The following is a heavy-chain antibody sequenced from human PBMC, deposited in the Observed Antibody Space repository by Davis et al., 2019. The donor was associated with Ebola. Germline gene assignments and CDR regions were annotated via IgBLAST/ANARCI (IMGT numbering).Heavy chain of an antibody. J-gene: IGHJ4*02. D-gene: IGHD6-25*01. CDR3: TRTHSSGPDY. CDR2: IKSKTDGGTT. V-gene: IGHV3-15*01. CDR1: GFTFSNAW. Sequence: GGSLRLSCAASGFTFSNAWMSWVRQAPGKGLEWAGRIKSKTDGGTTDYAAPVKGRFTISRDDSKNTLYLQMNSLKTEDTAVYYCTRTHSSGPDYWGQGTLVTVSS.